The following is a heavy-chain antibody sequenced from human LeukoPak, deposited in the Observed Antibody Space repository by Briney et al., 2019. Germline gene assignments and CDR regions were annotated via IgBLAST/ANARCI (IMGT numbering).Heavy chain of an antibody. J-gene: IGHJ5*02. Sequence: ASVKVSCMASGYTFTSYAMHWVRQAPGQRFECMGWINAGNGNTKYSQKFQGRVTITRDTSASTAYMELSSLRSEDTAVYYCARYSTSSPEKWFDPWGQGTLVTVSS. CDR3: ARYSTSSPEKWFDP. D-gene: IGHD2-2*01. CDR2: INAGNGNT. CDR1: GYTFTSYA. V-gene: IGHV1-3*01.